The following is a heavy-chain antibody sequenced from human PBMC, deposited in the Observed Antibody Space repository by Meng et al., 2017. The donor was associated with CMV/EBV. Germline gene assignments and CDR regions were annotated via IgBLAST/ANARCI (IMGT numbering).Heavy chain of an antibody. D-gene: IGHD6-13*01. Sequence: VPVVPSGAEGKKPGAPVKVSCKASGYTFTGYDMHWVRQAPGQGLEWMGWINPNSGGTNYAQKFQGRVTMTRDTSISTAYMELSRLRSDDTAVYYCARFMSSSWDHYFDYWGQGTLVTVSS. CDR1: GYTFTGYD. V-gene: IGHV1-2*02. CDR2: INPNSGGT. CDR3: ARFMSSSWDHYFDY. J-gene: IGHJ4*02.